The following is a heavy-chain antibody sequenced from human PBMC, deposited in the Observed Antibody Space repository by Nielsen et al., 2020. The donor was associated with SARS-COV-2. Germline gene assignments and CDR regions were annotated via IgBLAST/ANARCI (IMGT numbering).Heavy chain of an antibody. Sequence: SVKVSCKDSGGTFSSYAISWVRQAPGQGLEWMGGIIPIFGTANYAQKFQGRVTITADESTSTAYMELSSLRSEDTAVYYCAREPCTNGVCYHGMDVWGQGTTVTVSS. CDR1: GGTFSSYA. CDR2: IIPIFGTA. J-gene: IGHJ6*02. V-gene: IGHV1-69*13. CDR3: AREPCTNGVCYHGMDV. D-gene: IGHD2-8*01.